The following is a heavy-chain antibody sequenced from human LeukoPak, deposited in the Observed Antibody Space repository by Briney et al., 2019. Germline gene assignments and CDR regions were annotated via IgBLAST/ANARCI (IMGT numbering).Heavy chain of an antibody. CDR1: GFTFSTYE. CDR3: ASRPPPHRGPFDY. Sequence: PGGSLRLSCAASGFTFSTYEMNWVRQAPGKGLEWVSYISNTGGNIYYADSVKGRFTISRDNAKNSLWLQMNSLRAEDTAVYYCASRPPPHRGPFDYWGRGTLVTVSS. J-gene: IGHJ4*02. V-gene: IGHV3-48*03. CDR2: ISNTGGNI.